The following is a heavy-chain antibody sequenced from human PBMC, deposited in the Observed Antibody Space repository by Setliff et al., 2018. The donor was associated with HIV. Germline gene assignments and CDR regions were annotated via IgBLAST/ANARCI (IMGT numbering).Heavy chain of an antibody. CDR1: GSTFTSYA. CDR3: ARDFGRFGELYSDY. D-gene: IGHD3-10*01. V-gene: IGHV7-4-1*02. J-gene: IGHJ4*02. Sequence: GASVQVSCKASGSTFTSYAMNWVRQAPGQGLEWMGMINTNTGNPTYAQGFTGRFVFSLDTSVSTAYLQISSLKAEDTAVYHCARDFGRFGELYSDYWGQGTLVTVSS. CDR2: INTNTGNP.